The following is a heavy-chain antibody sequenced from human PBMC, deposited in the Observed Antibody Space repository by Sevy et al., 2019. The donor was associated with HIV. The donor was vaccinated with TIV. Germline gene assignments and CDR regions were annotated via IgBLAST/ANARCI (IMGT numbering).Heavy chain of an antibody. D-gene: IGHD1-1*01. Sequence: GGSLRLSCAASGFTFSSYAMSWVRQAPGKGLEWVSAISGSGGSTYYADSVKGRFTISRDNSKNTLKLQMNSLRAEDTAVYYCAKDGNPAAVYYYMDVWGKGTTVTVSS. J-gene: IGHJ6*03. V-gene: IGHV3-23*01. CDR1: GFTFSSYA. CDR2: ISGSGGST. CDR3: AKDGNPAAVYYYMDV.